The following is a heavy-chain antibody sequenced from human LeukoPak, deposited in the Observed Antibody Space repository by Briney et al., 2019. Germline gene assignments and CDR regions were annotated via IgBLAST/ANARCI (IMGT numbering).Heavy chain of an antibody. J-gene: IGHJ6*03. CDR2: IKQDGSEK. Sequence: GGSLRLSCAASGFTFSSYWMSWVRQAPGKGLEWVANIKQDGSEKYYVDSVKGRFTISRDNAKNSLYLQMNSLRAEDTAVYYCARDQASYYYGSYFYYYMDVWGKGTTVTVSS. CDR1: GFTFSSYW. V-gene: IGHV3-7*01. CDR3: ARDQASYYYGSYFYYYMDV. D-gene: IGHD3-10*01.